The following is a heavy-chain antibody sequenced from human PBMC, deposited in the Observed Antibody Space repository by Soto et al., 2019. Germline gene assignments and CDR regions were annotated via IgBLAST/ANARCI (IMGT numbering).Heavy chain of an antibody. CDR3: ARVGVYCSGGSCDDINAFDI. CDR1: GGSFSGYY. CDR2: INHSGST. V-gene: IGHV4-34*01. D-gene: IGHD2-15*01. Sequence: SETLSLTCAVYGGSFSGYYWSWIRQPPGKGLEWIGEINHSGSTNYNPSLKSRVTISVDTSKNQFSLKLSSVTAADTAVYYCARVGVYCSGGSCDDINAFDIWGQVTMVT. J-gene: IGHJ3*02.